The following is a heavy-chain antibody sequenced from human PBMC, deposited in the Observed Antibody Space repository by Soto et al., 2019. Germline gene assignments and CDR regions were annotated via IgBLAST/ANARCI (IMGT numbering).Heavy chain of an antibody. J-gene: IGHJ4*02. Sequence: EVQLVESGGGLVQTGGSLRLSCAASGFTFSRDWMHWVRQAPGKGLVWVSHLNRDGSSTSYADSVNGRFTISRDNGSNTLFLQMNSLRAEDTAVYYCARGLKWGLFDYWGQGTLVTVSS. CDR2: LNRDGSST. V-gene: IGHV3-74*01. D-gene: IGHD4-4*01. CDR1: GFTFSRDW. CDR3: ARGLKWGLFDY.